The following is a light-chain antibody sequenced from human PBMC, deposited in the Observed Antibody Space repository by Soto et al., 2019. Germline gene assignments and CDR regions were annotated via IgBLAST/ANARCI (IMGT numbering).Light chain of an antibody. CDR1: QSVLYSSNNKNY. CDR3: QQYCTSPRT. V-gene: IGKV4-1*01. Sequence: DIVMTQSPDSLAVSLGERATINCKSSQSVLYSSNNKNYLAWYQQKPGQPPKLLIYWASTRESGVPDRFSGSESGTDFTLTISSLQAEDVAIYYCQQYCTSPRTFGQGTKVEIK. J-gene: IGKJ1*01. CDR2: WAS.